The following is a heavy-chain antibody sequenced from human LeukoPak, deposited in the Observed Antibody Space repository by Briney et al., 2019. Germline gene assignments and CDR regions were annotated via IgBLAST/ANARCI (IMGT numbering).Heavy chain of an antibody. V-gene: IGHV4-4*07. CDR1: GDSISSYY. Sequence: SETLSLTCTVSGDSISSYYWSWIRQPAGKGLEWIGRIYTSGSTNYNPSLKSRVTISVDTSKNQFSLKLSSVTAADTAVYYCARARAYCSSTSCYPYYFDYWGQGTLVTVSS. J-gene: IGHJ4*02. CDR3: ARARAYCSSTSCYPYYFDY. CDR2: IYTSGST. D-gene: IGHD2-2*01.